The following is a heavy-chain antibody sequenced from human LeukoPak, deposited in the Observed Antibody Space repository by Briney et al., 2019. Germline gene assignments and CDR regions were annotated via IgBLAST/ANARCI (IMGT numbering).Heavy chain of an antibody. CDR1: GFTFSSYA. CDR2: ISGSGGST. V-gene: IGHV3-23*01. Sequence: GGSLRLPCAASGFTFSSYAMSWVRQAPGKGLEWVSAISGSGGSTYYADSVKGRFTISRDNSKNTLYLQMNSLRAEDTAVYYCAKGMGINDFWSGYYFDYWGQGTLVTVSS. D-gene: IGHD3-3*01. J-gene: IGHJ4*02. CDR3: AKGMGINDFWSGYYFDY.